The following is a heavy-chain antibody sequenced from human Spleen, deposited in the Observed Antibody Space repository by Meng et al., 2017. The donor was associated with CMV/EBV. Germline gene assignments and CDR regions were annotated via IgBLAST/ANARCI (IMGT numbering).Heavy chain of an antibody. J-gene: IGHJ4*02. Sequence: GGSLRLSCAASGFTFSSYEMNWVRQAPGKGLEWVSYISSSGSTIYYADSVKGRFTISRDNARNSLYLQMNSLRAEETAVYYCARDGEYQLLYPTFDSWGQGTLVTVSS. CDR2: ISSSGSTI. V-gene: IGHV3-48*03. CDR3: ARDGEYQLLYPTFDS. D-gene: IGHD2-2*02. CDR1: GFTFSSYE.